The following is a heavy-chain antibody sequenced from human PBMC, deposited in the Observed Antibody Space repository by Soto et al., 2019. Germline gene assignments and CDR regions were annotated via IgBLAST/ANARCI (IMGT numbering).Heavy chain of an antibody. V-gene: IGHV4-4*02. CDR1: GDSISSPNW. D-gene: IGHD3-22*01. CDR2: VFHSGGT. CDR3: ARALGSSGFHGWLDP. J-gene: IGHJ5*02. Sequence: QVQLQESGPGLVKPSGTLSLTCAVSGDSISSPNWWGWVRQPPGKGLEWIGEVFHSGGTNYNPSLKSRITISVDKSKNQFSLILTSVTAADTAIYYCARALGSSGFHGWLDPWGQGTLVTDSS.